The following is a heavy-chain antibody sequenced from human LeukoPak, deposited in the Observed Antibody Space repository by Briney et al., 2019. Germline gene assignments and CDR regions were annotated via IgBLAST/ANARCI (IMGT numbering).Heavy chain of an antibody. CDR2: ISSSSGYI. D-gene: IGHD6-19*01. J-gene: IGHJ4*02. CDR3: ARGNSVAGTDISY. V-gene: IGHV3-21*01. Sequence: PGGSLRLSCAASGFTFSRYWMHWVRQAPGKGLEWVSSISSSSGYIYYADSVKGRFTISRDNAKNSLYLQMNSLRAEDTAVYYCARGNSVAGTDISYWGQGTLVTVSS. CDR1: GFTFSRYW.